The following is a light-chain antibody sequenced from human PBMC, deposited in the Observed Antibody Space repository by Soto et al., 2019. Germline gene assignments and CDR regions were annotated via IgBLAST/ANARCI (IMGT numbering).Light chain of an antibody. CDR1: QAISTF. CDR3: QQHNSYPYT. CDR2: STS. Sequence: DIPLTQSPSFLSASVGDRVTITCRASQAISTFLAWYQQKPGKAPQLLIYSTSNLHSGVPSRFSGSGSGTEFTLTVSSLQPEDFATYHCQQHNSYPYTFGQGTNLEIK. V-gene: IGKV1-9*01. J-gene: IGKJ2*01.